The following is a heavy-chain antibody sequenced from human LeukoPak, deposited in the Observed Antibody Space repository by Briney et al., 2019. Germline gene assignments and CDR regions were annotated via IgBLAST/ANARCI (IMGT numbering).Heavy chain of an antibody. J-gene: IGHJ6*03. D-gene: IGHD2-2*01. CDR2: INTDGSST. Sequence: GGSLRLSCAASGFTFSSYWMHWVRQAPGKGLVWVSRINTDGSSTSHADPVKGRFTISRDNAKNTLYLQMNSLRAEDTAVYYCARGECNSTSCPRDYYYYMDVWGKGTTVTVSS. V-gene: IGHV3-74*01. CDR3: ARGECNSTSCPRDYYYYMDV. CDR1: GFTFSSYW.